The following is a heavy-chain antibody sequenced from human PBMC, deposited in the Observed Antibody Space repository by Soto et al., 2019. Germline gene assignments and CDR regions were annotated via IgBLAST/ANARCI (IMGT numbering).Heavy chain of an antibody. CDR2: INPNSGGT. Sequence: ASVKVSCKASGYTFTSYGISWVRQAPGQGLEWMGWINPNSGGTNYAQKFQGWVTMTRDTSISTAYMELSRLRSDDTAVYYCARGHSTHSVIDYWGQGTLVTVSS. V-gene: IGHV1-2*04. CDR3: ARGHSTHSVIDY. J-gene: IGHJ4*02. D-gene: IGHD2-2*01. CDR1: GYTFTSYG.